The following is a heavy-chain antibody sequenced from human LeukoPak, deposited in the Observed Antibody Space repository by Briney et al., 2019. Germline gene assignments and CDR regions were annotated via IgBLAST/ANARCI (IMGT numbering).Heavy chain of an antibody. CDR2: IIPILGIA. J-gene: IGHJ3*02. D-gene: IGHD2-21*02. Sequence: ASVKVSCKASGGTFSSYAISWVRQAPGQGLEWMGRIIPILGIANYAQKFQGRVTITADKSTSTAYMELSSLRSEDTAVYYCATPVTAITGGAFDIWGQGTMVTVSS. V-gene: IGHV1-69*04. CDR3: ATPVTAITGGAFDI. CDR1: GGTFSSYA.